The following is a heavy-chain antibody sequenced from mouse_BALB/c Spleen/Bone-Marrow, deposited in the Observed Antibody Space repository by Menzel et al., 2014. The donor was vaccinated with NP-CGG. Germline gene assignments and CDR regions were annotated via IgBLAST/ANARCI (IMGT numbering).Heavy chain of an antibody. J-gene: IGHJ4*01. D-gene: IGHD2-3*01. CDR3: ARRDDGYYYYAMDY. V-gene: IGHV1-54*03. CDR1: GYAFTNYL. Sequence: VQLQQSGAELVRPGTSVKVSCKASGYAFTNYLIDWVKQRPGQGLEWIGVINSGSGGPNYNEKFEGKATLTADKLSSTAYMQLSSLTSDDSAVYFCARRDDGYYYYAMDYWGQGTSVTVSS. CDR2: INSGSGGP.